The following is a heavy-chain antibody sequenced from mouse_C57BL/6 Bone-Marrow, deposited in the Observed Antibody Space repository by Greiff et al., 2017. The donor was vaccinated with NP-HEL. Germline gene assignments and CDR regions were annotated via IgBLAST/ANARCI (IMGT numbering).Heavy chain of an antibody. J-gene: IGHJ2*01. CDR1: GFNIKDAY. CDR3: TTRSYYYGSSRDY. D-gene: IGHD1-1*01. Sequence: EVKLQQSGAELVRPGASVKLSCTASGFNIKDAYMHWVKQRPEQGLEWIGWIDPENGDTEYASKFQGKATITADTSSNTAYLQLSSLTSEDTAVYYCTTRSYYYGSSRDYWGQGTTLTVSS. V-gene: IGHV14-4*01. CDR2: IDPENGDT.